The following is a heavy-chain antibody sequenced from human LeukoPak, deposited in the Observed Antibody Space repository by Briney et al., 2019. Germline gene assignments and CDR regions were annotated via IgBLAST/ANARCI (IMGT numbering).Heavy chain of an antibody. CDR1: GGSISSYY. V-gene: IGHV4-59*08. CDR2: IYYSGST. D-gene: IGHD1-7*01. CDR3: ARELDAFDI. Sequence: PSETLSLTCTVSGGSISSYYWSWIRQPPGKGLEWVWYIYYSGSTNYNPSLKSRVTISVVTSKNQFSLKLSSVTAADTAVYYCARELDAFDIWGQETMVTVSS. J-gene: IGHJ3*02.